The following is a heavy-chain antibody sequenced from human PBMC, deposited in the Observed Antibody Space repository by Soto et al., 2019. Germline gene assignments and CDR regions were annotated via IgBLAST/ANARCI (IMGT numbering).Heavy chain of an antibody. CDR1: GDSIRSFY. V-gene: IGHV4-59*01. J-gene: IGHJ4*02. CDR3: ARQTTMLSPHDH. D-gene: IGHD3-10*02. CDR2: VRDSGNT. Sequence: SETLCLTCTVSGDSIRSFYWSWFRQPPGKGLEWIGCVRDSGNTNYKPSLKSRVTMSVETSKNQLSLKLYSVTAADTAVYYCARQTTMLSPHDHWGQGTLVTVSS.